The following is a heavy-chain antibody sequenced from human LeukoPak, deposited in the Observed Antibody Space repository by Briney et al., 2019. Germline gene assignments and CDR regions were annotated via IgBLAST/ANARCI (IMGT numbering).Heavy chain of an antibody. CDR2: ISSGGTT. J-gene: IGHJ4*02. Sequence: GGSLRLSCAASGFTVSDNYMTWVRQAPGKGLEWVSLISSGGTTYFADSVKGRFTISRDNSKNTLYLQMNSLRGEDTAVYYCARVRSDNNGWYNIDYWGQGALITVSS. CDR3: ARVRSDNNGWYNIDY. CDR1: GFTVSDNY. V-gene: IGHV3-53*01. D-gene: IGHD6-19*01.